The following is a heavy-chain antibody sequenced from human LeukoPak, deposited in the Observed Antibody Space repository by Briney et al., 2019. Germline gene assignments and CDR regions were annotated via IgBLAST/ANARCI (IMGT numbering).Heavy chain of an antibody. D-gene: IGHD6-13*01. CDR2: INTNTGNP. J-gene: IGHJ4*02. V-gene: IGHV7-4-1*02. CDR3: ARGIIAAAGKLNY. Sequence: ASVKVSCKASGYTFTSYGISWVRQAPGQGLEWMGWINTNTGNPTYAQGFTGRFVFSLDTSVSTAYLQISSLKAEDTAVYYCARGIIAAAGKLNYWGQGTLVTVSS. CDR1: GYTFTSYG.